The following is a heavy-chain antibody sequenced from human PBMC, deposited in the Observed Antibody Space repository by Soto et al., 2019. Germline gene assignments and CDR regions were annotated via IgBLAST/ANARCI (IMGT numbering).Heavy chain of an antibody. V-gene: IGHV4-59*01. J-gene: IGHJ4*02. CDR1: GGSISSYY. CDR3: ATSKGDYYDSSGYFDY. D-gene: IGHD3-22*01. CDR2: IYYSGST. Sequence: SQTLSLTCTVSGGSISSYYWSWIRQPPGKGLEWIGYIYYSGSTNYNPSLKSRVTISVDTSKNQFSLKLSSVTAADTAVYYCATSKGDYYDSSGYFDYWGQGTLVTVSS.